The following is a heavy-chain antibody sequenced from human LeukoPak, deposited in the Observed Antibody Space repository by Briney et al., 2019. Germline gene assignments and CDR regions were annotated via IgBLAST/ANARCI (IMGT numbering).Heavy chain of an antibody. D-gene: IGHD3-22*01. CDR1: GYTFTSYG. CDR3: ARGSTYYYGSSGYDLPQNYYYYMDV. CDR2: ISAYNGNT. Sequence: VASVKVSCKASGYTFTSYGISWVRQAPGQGLEWMGWISAYNGNTNYAQKLQGRVTMTTDTSTSTAYMELRSLRSDDTAVYYCARGSTYYYGSSGYDLPQNYYYYMDVWGKGTTVTVSS. V-gene: IGHV1-18*01. J-gene: IGHJ6*03.